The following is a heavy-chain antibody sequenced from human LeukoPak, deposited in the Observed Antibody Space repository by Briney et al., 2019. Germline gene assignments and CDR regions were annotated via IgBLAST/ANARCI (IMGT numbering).Heavy chain of an antibody. CDR1: GFIFSSYA. CDR2: ISSDGSNK. V-gene: IGHV3-30*04. Sequence: GGSLRLSCAVSGFIFSSYAMHWVRQAPGKGLEWVAVISSDGSNKDYVDSVKGRFTISRDNSQNTLYLQMNSLRVEDTAIYYCATTQDCSSASCYRPFDCWGQGTLVTVSS. D-gene: IGHD2-2*01. J-gene: IGHJ4*02. CDR3: ATTQDCSSASCYRPFDC.